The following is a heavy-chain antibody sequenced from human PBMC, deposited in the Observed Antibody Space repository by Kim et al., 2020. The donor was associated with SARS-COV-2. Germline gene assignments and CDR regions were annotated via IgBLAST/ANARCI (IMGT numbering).Heavy chain of an antibody. D-gene: IGHD2-15*01. CDR2: ISSSSSYI. J-gene: IGHJ5*02. CDR1: GFTFSSYS. V-gene: IGHV3-21*01. Sequence: GGSLRLSCAASGFTFSSYSMNWVRQAPGKGLEWVSSISSSSSYIYYADSAKGRFTISRDNAKNSLYLQMNSLRAEDTAVYYCARGELVVVAANNWFDPWGQGTLVTVSS. CDR3: ARGELVVVAANNWFDP.